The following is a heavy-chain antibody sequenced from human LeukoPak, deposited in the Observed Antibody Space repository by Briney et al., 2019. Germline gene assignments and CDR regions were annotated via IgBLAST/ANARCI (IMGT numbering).Heavy chain of an antibody. V-gene: IGHV1-2*06. J-gene: IGHJ5*02. CDR1: GYTFTSYG. CDR3: ARSRRDWFDP. Sequence: ASVKVSCKASGYTFTSYGISWVRQAPGQGLEWMGRINPNSGGTNYAQKFQGRVTMTRDTSISTAYMELSRLRSDDTAVYYCARSRRDWFDPWGQGTLVTVSS. CDR2: INPNSGGT.